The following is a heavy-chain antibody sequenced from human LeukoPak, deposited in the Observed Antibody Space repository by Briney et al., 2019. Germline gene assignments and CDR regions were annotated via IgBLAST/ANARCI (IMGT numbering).Heavy chain of an antibody. Sequence: GESLKISCTGSGYSFSNYWIGWVRQMPGKGLEWMGIIYPGDSDTRYSPSFQGQVTISADKSLSTAYLQWSRLKASDTAMYYCARRGEYFDWLWGQGTLVTVSS. CDR3: ARRGEYFDWL. CDR1: GYSFSNYW. CDR2: IYPGDSDT. D-gene: IGHD3-9*01. V-gene: IGHV5-51*01. J-gene: IGHJ4*02.